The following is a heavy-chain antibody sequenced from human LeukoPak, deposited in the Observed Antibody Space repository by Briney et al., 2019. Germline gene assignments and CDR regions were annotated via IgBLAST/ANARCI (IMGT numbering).Heavy chain of an antibody. CDR1: GGSISSYY. CDR3: ARDLGGYSDGSYYYYMDV. Sequence: SETLSLTCTVSGGSISSYYWSWIRQPPGKGLEWIGYIYYSGSTNYNPSLKSRVTISVDTSKNQFSLKLSSVTAADTAVYYCARDLGGYSDGSYYYYMDVWGKGTTVTVSS. CDR2: IYYSGST. J-gene: IGHJ6*03. D-gene: IGHD5-18*01. V-gene: IGHV4-59*12.